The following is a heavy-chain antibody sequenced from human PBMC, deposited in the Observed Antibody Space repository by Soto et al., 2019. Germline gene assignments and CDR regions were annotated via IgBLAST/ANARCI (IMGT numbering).Heavy chain of an antibody. V-gene: IGHV3-23*01. CDR1: GFTFSSYA. CDR3: AKTLTRIEAVGRVVPVEY. J-gene: IGHJ4*02. CDR2: ISGSGGST. Sequence: CLRLSCAASGFTFSSYAMSWVRQAPGKGLEWVSAISGSGGSTYYADSVKGRFTISRDNSKNTLYLQMNSLRAEDTAVYYCAKTLTRIEAVGRVVPVEYWGQGTLVTVSS. D-gene: IGHD6-25*01.